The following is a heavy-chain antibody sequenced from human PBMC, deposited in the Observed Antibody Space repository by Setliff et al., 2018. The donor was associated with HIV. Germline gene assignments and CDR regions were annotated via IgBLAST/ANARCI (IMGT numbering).Heavy chain of an antibody. CDR2: INPSGGKT. Sequence: GASVKVSCKASGYTFTNYYVHWVRQAPGQGLEWMGLINPSGGKTSYAKKFQGRLTMTRDTSRSTVYMELSSLRSEDTAMYYCARCYYDSSGPTDAFDIWGQGTVGTVSS. CDR3: ARCYYDSSGPTDAFDI. J-gene: IGHJ3*02. D-gene: IGHD3-22*01. V-gene: IGHV1-46*01. CDR1: GYTFTNYY.